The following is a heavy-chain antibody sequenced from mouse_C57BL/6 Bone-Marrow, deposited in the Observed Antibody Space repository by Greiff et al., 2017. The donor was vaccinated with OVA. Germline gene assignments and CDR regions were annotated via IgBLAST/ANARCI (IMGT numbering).Heavy chain of an antibody. CDR2: ISNLAYSI. J-gene: IGHJ4*01. CDR3: ARRGYDYDGYYAMDY. Sequence: VKLVESGGGLVQPGGSLKLSCAASGFTFSDYGMAWVRQAPRKGPEWVAFISNLAYSIYYADTVTGRFTISRENAKNTLYLEMSSLRSEDTAMYYCARRGYDYDGYYAMDYWGQGTSVTVSS. V-gene: IGHV5-15*01. CDR1: GFTFSDYG. D-gene: IGHD2-4*01.